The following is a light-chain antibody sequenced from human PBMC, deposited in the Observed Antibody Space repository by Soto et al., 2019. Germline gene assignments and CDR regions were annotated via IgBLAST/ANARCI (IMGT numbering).Light chain of an antibody. V-gene: IGLV1-40*01. Sequence: QSVLTQPPSVSGAPGQRVTISCTGSSSNIGAGSDVHWYQHLPGTAPKLLIYGNNNRPSGVPDRFSASKSGTSASLAITGLQAEDEAEYFCQSYDTSLTSSAVFGGGTQLTVL. CDR3: QSYDTSLTSSAV. CDR2: GNN. J-gene: IGLJ3*02. CDR1: SSNIGAGSD.